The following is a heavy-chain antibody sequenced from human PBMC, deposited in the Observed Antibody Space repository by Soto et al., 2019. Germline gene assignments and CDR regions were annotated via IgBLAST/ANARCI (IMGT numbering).Heavy chain of an antibody. J-gene: IGHJ4*01. D-gene: IGHD3-22*01. V-gene: IGHV4-4*02. Sequence: SETLRVTCAVSGGSISRSNWWSWGRQPPGKGLEWIGEIYHSGSTNYNPSLKSRVTISVDKSKNQFSLKLSSVTAADTAVYYCARVLRMPSYYSRWGHRTLVTVS. CDR2: IYHSGST. CDR1: GGSISRSNW. CDR3: ARVLRMPSYYSR.